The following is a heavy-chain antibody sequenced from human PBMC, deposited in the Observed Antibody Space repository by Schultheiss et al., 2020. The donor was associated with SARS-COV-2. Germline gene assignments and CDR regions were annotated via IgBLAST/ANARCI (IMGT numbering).Heavy chain of an antibody. V-gene: IGHV4-30-4*01. CDR1: GGSISSGDYY. CDR2: IYYSGST. D-gene: IGHD3-3*01. Sequence: SETLSLTCTVSGGSISSGDYYWSWIRQPPGKGLEWIGYIYYSGSTYYNPSLKSRVTISVDTSKNQFSLKLSSVTAADTAVYYCARDSLRFLEWLLSDRTSGFDPWGQGTLVTVSS. CDR3: ARDSLRFLEWLLSDRTSGFDP. J-gene: IGHJ5*02.